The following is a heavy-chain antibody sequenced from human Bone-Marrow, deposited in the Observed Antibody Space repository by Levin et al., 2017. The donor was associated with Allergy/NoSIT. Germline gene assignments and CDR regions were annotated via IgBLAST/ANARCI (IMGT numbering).Heavy chain of an antibody. D-gene: IGHD3-22*01. CDR2: IYYSGST. V-gene: IGHV4-61*01. Sequence: PSETLSLTCTVSGVSVSSSTYYWSWIRQSPGKGLEWIGYIYYSGSTKYNPSLKSRVTMSVDTSKNQFSLKVSSVTAADTAVYHCARTRGSNHINGYYWNWFDPWGQGTLVTVSS. J-gene: IGHJ5*02. CDR1: GVSVSSSTYY. CDR3: ARTRGSNHINGYYWNWFDP.